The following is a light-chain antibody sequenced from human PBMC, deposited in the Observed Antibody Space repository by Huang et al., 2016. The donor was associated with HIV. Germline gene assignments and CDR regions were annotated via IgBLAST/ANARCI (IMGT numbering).Light chain of an antibody. J-gene: IGKJ3*01. CDR1: QSVSSSY. Sequence: EIILTQSPGTLSLSPGVRATLSCRASQSVSSSYLAWYQQKPGQAPRLLIYGASSRATGIPDRFSGSGSGTAFTLTISRLEPEDFAVYYCQQYGSSPLTFGPGTKVAI. CDR3: QQYGSSPLT. V-gene: IGKV3-20*01. CDR2: GAS.